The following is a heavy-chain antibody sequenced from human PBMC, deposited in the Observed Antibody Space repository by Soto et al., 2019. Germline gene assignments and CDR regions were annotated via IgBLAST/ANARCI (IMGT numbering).Heavy chain of an antibody. CDR2: IKQDGSEK. J-gene: IGHJ4*02. Sequence: GGSLRLSCAASGFTFSSYWMSWVRQAPGKGLEWVANIKQDGSEKYYVDSVKGRFTISRDNAKNSLYLQMNSLRAEDTAVYYCARDQVPRFAARGLNPRGGNSFDYWGQGTLVTVSS. CDR3: ARDQVPRFAARGLNPRGGNSFDY. V-gene: IGHV3-7*03. D-gene: IGHD1-26*01. CDR1: GFTFSSYW.